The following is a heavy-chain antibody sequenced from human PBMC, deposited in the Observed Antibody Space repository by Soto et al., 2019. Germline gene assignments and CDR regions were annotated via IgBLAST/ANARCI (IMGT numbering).Heavy chain of an antibody. D-gene: IGHD4-17*01. Sequence: SETLSLTCTVSGGSISSYYWSWIRQPPGKGLEWIGYIYYSGSTNYNPSLKSRVTISVDTSKNQFSLKLSSVTAADTAVYYCARRSDYGDYLDYWGQGTLVTVSS. V-gene: IGHV4-59*01. CDR2: IYYSGST. J-gene: IGHJ4*02. CDR3: ARRSDYGDYLDY. CDR1: GGSISSYY.